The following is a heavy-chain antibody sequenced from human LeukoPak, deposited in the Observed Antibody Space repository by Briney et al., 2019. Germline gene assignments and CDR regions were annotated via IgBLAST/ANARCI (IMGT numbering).Heavy chain of an antibody. CDR1: GFTFDDYA. CDR2: TSWNSGSI. CDR3: AKADSSGYYAAFDI. D-gene: IGHD3-22*01. J-gene: IGHJ3*02. V-gene: IGHV3-9*03. Sequence: GRSLRLSCAASGFTFDDYAMHWVRQAPGKGLEWVSGTSWNSGSIGYADSVKGRFTISRDNAKNSLYLQMNNLRAKDMALYYCAKADSSGYYAAFDIWGQGTMVTVSS.